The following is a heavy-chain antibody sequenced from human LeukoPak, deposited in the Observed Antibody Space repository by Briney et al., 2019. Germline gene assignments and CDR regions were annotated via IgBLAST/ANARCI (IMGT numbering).Heavy chain of an antibody. CDR1: GFTFTGYE. CDR3: AKEMGKQWLGQPLDY. Sequence: PGGSLRLSCAASGFTFTGYEMNWVRQAPGKGLEWVSSISSTGSTMYYADSVKGRFTISRDNAKNSLYLQMNSLRAEDTAVYYCAKEMGKQWLGQPLDYWGQGTLVTVSS. D-gene: IGHD6-19*01. J-gene: IGHJ4*02. CDR2: ISSTGSTM. V-gene: IGHV3-48*03.